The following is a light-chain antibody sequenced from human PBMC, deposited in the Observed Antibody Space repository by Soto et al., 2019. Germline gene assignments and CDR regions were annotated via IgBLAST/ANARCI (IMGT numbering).Light chain of an antibody. J-gene: IGKJ1*01. CDR3: QQLDNYPRT. Sequence: DIQMTQSPSSVSASVGDRVNITCRASQGISSYLAWYQLKPGKAPKLLISTASTLQSGVPSRFSGSGSGTEFTLTISSLQPEDFATYYCQQLDNYPRTFGQGTKVDI. V-gene: IGKV1-9*01. CDR1: QGISSY. CDR2: TAS.